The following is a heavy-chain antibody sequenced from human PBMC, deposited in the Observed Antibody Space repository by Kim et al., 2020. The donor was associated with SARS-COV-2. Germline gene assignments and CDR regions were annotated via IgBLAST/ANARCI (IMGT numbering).Heavy chain of an antibody. CDR3: ARKYCSAPNCYTGSLHFFDY. CDR2: IYPAASDA. Sequence: GESLKISCKGNGYSFTNYWIAWMRHKPGKGLEWMGIIYPAASDARYSPSFQGQVTISVDMSISTAFLQWSSLEASDSALYYCARKYCSAPNCYTGSLHFFDYWGQRTLVTLSS. V-gene: IGHV5-51*01. J-gene: IGHJ4*02. D-gene: IGHD2-15*01. CDR1: GYSFTNYW.